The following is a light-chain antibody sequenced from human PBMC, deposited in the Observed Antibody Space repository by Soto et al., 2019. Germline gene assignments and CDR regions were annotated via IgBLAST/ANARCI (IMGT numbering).Light chain of an antibody. CDR3: MQALHVPLT. CDR2: LGS. Sequence: DIVMTQSPLSLPVTPGEPASISCRSSQSLLHSNGYNYLDWYVQKPGQSPQLLIFLGSNRASGVPDRFSGSGSGTDFTLKISRVEAEDVGVYYCMQALHVPLTFGGGTKVDIK. CDR1: QSLLHSNGYNY. J-gene: IGKJ4*01. V-gene: IGKV2-28*01.